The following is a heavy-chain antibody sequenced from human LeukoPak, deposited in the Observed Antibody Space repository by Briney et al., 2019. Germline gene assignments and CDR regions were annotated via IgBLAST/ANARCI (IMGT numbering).Heavy chain of an antibody. CDR2: INSDGSST. V-gene: IGHV3-74*01. J-gene: IGHJ4*02. CDR1: GFTFSTYW. CDR3: AAGTTSRLDF. D-gene: IGHD6-13*01. Sequence: GGSQRLSCAASGFTFSTYWMHWVRQAPGKGLVWVSRINSDGSSTTYADSVKGRFTISRDNAKNTLYLQMNSLRAGDTAVYSCAAGTTSRLDFWGQGTLVTVSS.